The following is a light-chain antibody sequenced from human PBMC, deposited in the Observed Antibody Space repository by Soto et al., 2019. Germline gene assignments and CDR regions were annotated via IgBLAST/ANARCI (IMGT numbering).Light chain of an antibody. Sequence: QSVLTQPPSVSGAPGQTVTISCTGSSSNIGAGHDVHWYQQFPGTAPKLLIYANTNRPSGVPDRFSGSKSGTSASLAITGLQAEDETDYYCQSYDSSLVAYVFGTGTKLTVL. J-gene: IGLJ1*01. CDR2: ANT. CDR1: SSNIGAGHD. CDR3: QSYDSSLVAYV. V-gene: IGLV1-40*01.